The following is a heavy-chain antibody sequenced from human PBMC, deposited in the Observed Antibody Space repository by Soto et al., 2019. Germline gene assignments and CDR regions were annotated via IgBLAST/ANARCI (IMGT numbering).Heavy chain of an antibody. Sequence: QVQLVQSGAEVKKPGASVKVSCKASGYTFTSYAMHWVRQAPGQRLEWMGWINAGNGNTKYSQKFQGRVTIARDTSASTAYMELSSLRSEDTAVYYCARTVGYYYGMDVWGQGTTVTVSS. CDR1: GYTFTSYA. J-gene: IGHJ6*02. D-gene: IGHD4-17*01. V-gene: IGHV1-3*01. CDR3: ARTVGYYYGMDV. CDR2: INAGNGNT.